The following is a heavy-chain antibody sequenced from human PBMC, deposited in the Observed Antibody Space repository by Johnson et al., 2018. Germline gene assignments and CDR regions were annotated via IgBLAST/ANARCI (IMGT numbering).Heavy chain of an antibody. CDR3: ARDTRCYSYEYIQY. CDR1: GFTFSTYA. D-gene: IGHD3-22*01. J-gene: IGHJ1*01. Sequence: VQLVESGGGLVQPGGSLRLSCAASGFTFSTYAMHWVRQAPGKGLEYVSTISRNGDSTYYANAVKGRFTISRDNSKNTLYLQMASLRAEDMAVYYCARDTRCYSYEYIQYWGQGTLVTVSS. V-gene: IGHV3-64*01. CDR2: ISRNGDST.